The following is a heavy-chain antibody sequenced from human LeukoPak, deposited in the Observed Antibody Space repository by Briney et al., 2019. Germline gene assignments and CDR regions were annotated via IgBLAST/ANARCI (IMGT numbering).Heavy chain of an antibody. CDR1: GYTFTGYY. CDR2: INPNSGGT. D-gene: IGHD3-10*01. V-gene: IGHV1-2*02. Sequence: GASVKVSFKASGYTFTGYYMHWVRQAPGQGLEWMGWINPNSGGTNYAQKFQGRVTMTRDTSISTAYMELSRLRSDDTAVYYCARVPRKPTITMVRGADFDYWGQGTLVTVSS. J-gene: IGHJ4*02. CDR3: ARVPRKPTITMVRGADFDY.